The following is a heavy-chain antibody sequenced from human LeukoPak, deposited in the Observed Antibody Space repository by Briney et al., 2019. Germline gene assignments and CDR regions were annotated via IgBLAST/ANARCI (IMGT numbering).Heavy chain of an antibody. V-gene: IGHV4-4*02. J-gene: IGHJ6*02. Sequence: PSGTLSLTCAVSGGSISSSNWWSWVRQPPGKGLEWIGEIYHSGSTNYNPSLKSRVTISEDKSKNQFSLKLSSVTAADTAVYYCARSTTGYYYYGMDVWGQGTTVTVSS. CDR1: GGSISSSNW. CDR3: ARSTTGYYYYGMDV. CDR2: IYHSGST. D-gene: IGHD4-17*01.